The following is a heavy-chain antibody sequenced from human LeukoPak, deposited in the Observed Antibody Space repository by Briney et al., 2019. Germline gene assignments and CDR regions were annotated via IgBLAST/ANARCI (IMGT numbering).Heavy chain of an antibody. CDR2: IYSGGST. V-gene: IGHV3-66*01. CDR3: ARDDSGFDLGALDYYYGMDV. J-gene: IGHJ6*02. CDR1: GFTVSSNY. D-gene: IGHD5-12*01. Sequence: PGGSLRLSCAASGFTVSSNYMSWVRQAPGKGLEWVSVIYSGGSTYYADSVKGRFTISRDNSKNTLYLQMNGLRGEDTAVYYCARDDSGFDLGALDYYYGMDVWGQGTTVTVSS.